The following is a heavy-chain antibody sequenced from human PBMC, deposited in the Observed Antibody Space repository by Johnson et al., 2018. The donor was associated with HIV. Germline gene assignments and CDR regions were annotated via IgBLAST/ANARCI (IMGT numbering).Heavy chain of an antibody. CDR1: GFTFSDYY. CDR2: ISTSGSTL. CDR3: ARDLAVRRGWYAFDI. D-gene: IGHD6-19*01. V-gene: IGHV3-11*04. J-gene: IGHJ3*02. Sequence: QVQLVESGGGLVKPGGSLRLSCAASGFTFSDYYMSWIRQPPGKGLEWISFISTSGSTLHHADSVKGRFTISRDNAENSLYLQMNSLRADDTAVYYCARDLAVRRGWYAFDIWGQGTMVTVSS.